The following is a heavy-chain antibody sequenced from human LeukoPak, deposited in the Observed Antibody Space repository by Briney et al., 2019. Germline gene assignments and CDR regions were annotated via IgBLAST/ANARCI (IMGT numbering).Heavy chain of an antibody. CDR1: GFTFSRFW. CDR3: ARGPGSIAARRGFDY. D-gene: IGHD6-6*01. CDR2: IKQDGSEK. Sequence: PGGSLRLSCAAAGFTFSRFWMSWDRQAPGRLREWVANIKQDGSEKYYVDSVKGRFTISRDNAKNSLYLQMNSLRAEDTAVYYCARGPGSIAARRGFDYWGQGTLVTVSS. V-gene: IGHV3-7*01. J-gene: IGHJ4*02.